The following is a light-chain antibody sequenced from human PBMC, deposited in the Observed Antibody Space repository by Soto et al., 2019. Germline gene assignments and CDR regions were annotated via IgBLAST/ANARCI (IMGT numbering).Light chain of an antibody. J-gene: IGKJ5*01. V-gene: IGKV1-13*02. CDR2: DAS. Sequence: AIQLTQSPSSLSASVGDRVTITCRASQGINGALAWYQQKPGKAPNLLIYDASSLESGVPSRFSGRGSWTDFTLTISSLQPEDFATYYCQQADSFPITFGQGTRLEI. CDR1: QGINGA. CDR3: QQADSFPIT.